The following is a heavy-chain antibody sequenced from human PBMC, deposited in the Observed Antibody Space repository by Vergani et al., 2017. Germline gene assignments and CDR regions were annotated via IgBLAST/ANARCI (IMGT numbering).Heavy chain of an antibody. Sequence: QLQLQESGPGLVKPSETLSLTCTVSGGSISSSSYYWGWIRQPPGKGLEWIGSIYYSGSTYYNPSLKSRVTISVDTSKNQFSLKLSSVTAADTAVYYCARAPRYSPSDYYYYYMDVWGKGTTVTVSS. D-gene: IGHD4-11*01. CDR1: GGSISSSSYY. J-gene: IGHJ6*03. CDR2: IYYSGST. V-gene: IGHV4-39*07. CDR3: ARAPRYSPSDYYYYYMDV.